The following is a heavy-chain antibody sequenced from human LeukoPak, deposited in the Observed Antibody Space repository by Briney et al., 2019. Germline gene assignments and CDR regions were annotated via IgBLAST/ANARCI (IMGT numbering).Heavy chain of an antibody. CDR1: GLTFTSYG. D-gene: IGHD6-19*01. J-gene: IGHJ4*02. V-gene: IGHV3-33*01. Sequence: GRSLRLSCAASGLTFTSYGMHWVRQAPGKGLEWVAVIWYDGRNKYYVDSVKGRFTISRDNSKNTVYLQMNSLRAEDTAVYFCARDLSIAVFDYWGQGTLVTVSS. CDR2: IWYDGRNK. CDR3: ARDLSIAVFDY.